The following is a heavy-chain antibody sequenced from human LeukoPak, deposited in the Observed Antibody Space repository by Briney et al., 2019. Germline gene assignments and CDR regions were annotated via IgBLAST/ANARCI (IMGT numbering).Heavy chain of an antibody. Sequence: SETLSLTCTVSGGSISSYYWSWIRQPPGKGLEWIGYIYYSVSTNYNPSLKSRVTISVDTSKNQFSLKLSSVTAADTAVYYCARRLRSYDSSGYYPDDAFDIWGQGTMVTVSS. CDR3: ARRLRSYDSSGYYPDDAFDI. CDR2: IYYSVST. V-gene: IGHV4-59*08. CDR1: GGSISSYY. J-gene: IGHJ3*02. D-gene: IGHD3-22*01.